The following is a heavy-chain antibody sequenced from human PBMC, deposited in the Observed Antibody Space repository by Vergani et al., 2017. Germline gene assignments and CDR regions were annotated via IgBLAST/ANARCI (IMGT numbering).Heavy chain of an antibody. CDR2: ISYDGSNK. CDR1: GFTFSSYG. D-gene: IGHD3-10*01. Sequence: QVQLVESGGGVVQPGRSLRLSCAASGFTFSSYGMHWVRQAPGKGLEWVAVISYDGSNKYYADSVKGRFTISRDNSKNTLYLQMNSLRAEDTAVYYCAKDGGKHYYGSGSYPNYYYYGMDVWGQGTTVTVSS. V-gene: IGHV3-30*18. CDR3: AKDGGKHYYGSGSYPNYYYYGMDV. J-gene: IGHJ6*02.